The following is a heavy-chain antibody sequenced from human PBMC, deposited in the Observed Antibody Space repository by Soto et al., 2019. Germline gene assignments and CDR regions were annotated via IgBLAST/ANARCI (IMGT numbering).Heavy chain of an antibody. Sequence: QVQLQQWGAGLLKPSETLSLTCAVYGGSFSGYYWSWIRQPPGKGLEWIGEINHSGSTNYNPSLKSRVTISVDTSKNQFSLELSSVTAADTAVYDCSGGHYYGSGDSWGQGTLVTVSS. CDR3: SGGHYYGSGDS. CDR1: GGSFSGYY. CDR2: INHSGST. J-gene: IGHJ4*02. D-gene: IGHD3-10*01. V-gene: IGHV4-34*01.